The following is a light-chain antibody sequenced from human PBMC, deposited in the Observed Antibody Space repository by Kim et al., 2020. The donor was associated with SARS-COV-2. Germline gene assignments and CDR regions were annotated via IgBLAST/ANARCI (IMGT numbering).Light chain of an antibody. CDR2: GAS. Sequence: EIVLTQSPGTLSLSPGERATLSCRASQSVSSNSLAWYQQKPGQAPRLLIYGASSRATGIPDRFSGSGSGTDFTLNISRLEPEDFAVYYCQQYGSSPQTFGQGTKVDIK. CDR1: QSVSSNS. J-gene: IGKJ1*01. V-gene: IGKV3-20*01. CDR3: QQYGSSPQT.